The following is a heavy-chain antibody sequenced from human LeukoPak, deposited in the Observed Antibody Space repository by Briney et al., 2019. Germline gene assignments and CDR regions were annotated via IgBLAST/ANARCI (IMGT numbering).Heavy chain of an antibody. CDR3: ARFDSAMGVYGTGSYAFDI. J-gene: IGHJ3*02. D-gene: IGHD3-10*01. CDR1: GFTFSSYA. V-gene: IGHV3-23*01. Sequence: GGSLRLSCAASGFTFSSYAMSRVRQAPGKGLEWVSAISGSGGSTYYADSVKGRFTISRDNSKNTLYLEMNSRRAEDTAVYYWARFDSAMGVYGTGSYAFDIWGQGTMVTVSS. CDR2: ISGSGGST.